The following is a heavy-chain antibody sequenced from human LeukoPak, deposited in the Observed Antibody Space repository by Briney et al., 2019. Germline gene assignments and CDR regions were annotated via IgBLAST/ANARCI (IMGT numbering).Heavy chain of an antibody. CDR2: TYYSRST. V-gene: IGHV4-39*07. CDR3: AREKVLISP. J-gene: IGHJ5*02. D-gene: IGHD3-10*01. CDR1: GCSIISSNYY. Sequence: SENLSLTWTVSGCSIISSNYYWGWIRQPPGKGLGWIGCTYYSRSTYYNPALNSRVTISVNTSNNQFSLKLSSVTAADTAGYYRAREKVLISPWGEGTLVSVSS.